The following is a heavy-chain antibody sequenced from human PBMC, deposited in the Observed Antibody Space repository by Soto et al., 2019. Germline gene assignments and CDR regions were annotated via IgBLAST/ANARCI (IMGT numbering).Heavy chain of an antibody. CDR1: GGSISSGGYY. V-gene: IGHV4-31*03. CDR2: IYYSGST. D-gene: IGHD3-10*01. CDR3: AIDRHTNRGVIITHWFDP. J-gene: IGHJ5*02. Sequence: QLQLQESGPGLVKPSQTLSLTCTVPGGSISSGGYYLSWIRQHPGKGLEWIGYIYYSGSTYYNPSLQSRVTMSLDTSKNQFSLKRSSVTAADTAVYYCAIDRHTNRGVIITHWFDPWGQETLVTVS.